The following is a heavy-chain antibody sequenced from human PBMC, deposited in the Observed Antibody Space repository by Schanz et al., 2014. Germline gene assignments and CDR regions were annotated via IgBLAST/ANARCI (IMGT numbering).Heavy chain of an antibody. CDR3: ATDYSGGGCHI. Sequence: EVQLVESGGDLVQPGRSLRLSCAASGFTFDEYGMHWVRQAPGKGLEWVSGINSDGRSTNYADSVRGRFTLSRDNTKNTVYLQMNSLRAEDTALYFCATDYSGGGCHIWGQGTMVTVSS. CDR2: INSDGRST. D-gene: IGHD6-19*01. V-gene: IGHV3-9*01. CDR1: GFTFDEYG. J-gene: IGHJ3*02.